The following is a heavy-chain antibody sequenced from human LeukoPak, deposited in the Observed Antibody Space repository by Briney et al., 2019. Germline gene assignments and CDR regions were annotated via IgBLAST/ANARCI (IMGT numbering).Heavy chain of an antibody. V-gene: IGHV3-23*01. D-gene: IGHD3-9*01. CDR1: GFTFSSYA. J-gene: IGHJ4*02. CDR2: ISGSGGST. CDR3: AKDSTLTYLFDY. Sequence: GGSLRLSCAASGFTFSSYAMSWVRQAPGKGLEWVSAISGSGGSTYYADSVKGRFTISRDNSKNTLYLQMNSVRAEDTAVYYCAKDSTLTYLFDYWGQGTLVTVSS.